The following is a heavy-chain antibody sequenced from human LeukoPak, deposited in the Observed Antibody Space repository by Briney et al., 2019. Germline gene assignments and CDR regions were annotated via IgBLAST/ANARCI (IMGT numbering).Heavy chain of an antibody. Sequence: GGSLRLSCAASGFTFRDYYMSWIRQAPGKGLEWVSYISSSSSYTSYADSVKGRFTISRDNAKNSLYLQMNSLRAEDTAVYSCARLLRAAAIPALDYWGQGTLVTVSS. J-gene: IGHJ4*02. D-gene: IGHD2-2*01. CDR3: ARLLRAAAIPALDY. V-gene: IGHV3-11*03. CDR1: GFTFRDYY. CDR2: ISSSSSYT.